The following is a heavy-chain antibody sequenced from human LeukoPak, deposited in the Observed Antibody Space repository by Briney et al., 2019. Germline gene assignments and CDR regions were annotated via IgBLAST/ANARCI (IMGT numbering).Heavy chain of an antibody. J-gene: IGHJ5*02. V-gene: IGHV3-33*01. Sequence: GGSLRLSCAASGFTFSRFGIHWVRQAPGKGLEWVAVIWYDASDRYYADSVKGRFTISRDNSKNTLFLQMNSLRDDDTAVYYCVRGVGVSRFNYFDPWGQGTLVVVSS. CDR2: IWYDASDR. D-gene: IGHD5-24*01. CDR3: VRGVGVSRFNYFDP. CDR1: GFTFSRFG.